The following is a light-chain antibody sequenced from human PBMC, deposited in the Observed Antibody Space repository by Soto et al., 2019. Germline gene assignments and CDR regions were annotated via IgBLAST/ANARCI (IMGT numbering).Light chain of an antibody. J-gene: IGLJ1*01. CDR2: EVT. V-gene: IGLV2-14*01. CDR3: SSYTSSSTLP. Sequence: QSVLTQPASVSGSPGQSITISCNGTSSDVGGYKYVSWYQHHPGKAPKLMIYEVTNRPSGVSNRFSGSKSGNTASLTISGLQAEDEADYYCSSYTSSSTLPFGTGTKVTVL. CDR1: SSDVGGYKY.